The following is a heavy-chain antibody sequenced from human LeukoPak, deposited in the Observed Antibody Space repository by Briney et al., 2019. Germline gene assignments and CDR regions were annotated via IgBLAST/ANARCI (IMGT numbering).Heavy chain of an antibody. Sequence: GGSLRLSRAASGFTFSSYEMNWVRQAPGKGLEGVSYISSSGYTKYYADSVKGRFTISRDNAKNSLYLQMNSLRAEDTAVYYCARDHRLDGFDYWGQGTLVTVCS. CDR2: ISSSGYTK. V-gene: IGHV3-48*03. CDR1: GFTFSSYE. J-gene: IGHJ4*02. D-gene: IGHD3-9*01. CDR3: ARDHRLDGFDY.